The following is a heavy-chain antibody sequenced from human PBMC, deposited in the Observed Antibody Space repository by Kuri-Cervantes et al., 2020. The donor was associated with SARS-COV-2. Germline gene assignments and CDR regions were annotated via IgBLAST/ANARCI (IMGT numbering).Heavy chain of an antibody. D-gene: IGHD3-16*01. CDR3: AKDPGICAGSHLYYFDY. CDR2: ISGSDGST. J-gene: IGHJ4*02. Sequence: GESLKISCAASGFTFSSYAMSWVRQAPGKGLEWVSAISGSDGSTYYADSVKGRFTISRDNSKNTLYLQMNSLCAEDTAVYYCAKDPGICAGSHLYYFDYWGQGTLVTVSS. CDR1: GFTFSSYA. V-gene: IGHV3-23*01.